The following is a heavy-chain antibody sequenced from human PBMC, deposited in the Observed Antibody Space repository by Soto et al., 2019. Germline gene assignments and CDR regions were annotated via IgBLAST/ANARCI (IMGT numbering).Heavy chain of an antibody. CDR3: ARSEATVLDD. V-gene: IGHV4-4*02. Sequence: SETLSLTCTVSGGSMSSSNWWNWVRQPPGKGLEWIGETHHSGRTNYNPSLKSRVTISVDRSKNHFSLNLSSVTAADTAVYYCARSEATVLDDRGQGTLVTVSS. J-gene: IGHJ4*02. CDR1: GGSMSSSNW. CDR2: THHSGRT. D-gene: IGHD4-17*01.